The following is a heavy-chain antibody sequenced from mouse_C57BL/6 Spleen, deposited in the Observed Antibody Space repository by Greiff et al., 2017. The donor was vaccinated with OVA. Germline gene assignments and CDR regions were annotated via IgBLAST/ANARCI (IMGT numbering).Heavy chain of an antibody. CDR3: ARDGYLYAMDY. D-gene: IGHD2-2*01. CDR2: LSDGGSYT. Sequence: EVNVVESGGGLVKPGGSLKLSCAASGFTFSSYAMSWVRQTPETRLEWVATLSDGGSYTYYPDNVKGRFTISRDNAKNNLYLQMSHLKSEDTARYYCARDGYLYAMDYWGQGTSVTVSS. J-gene: IGHJ4*01. V-gene: IGHV5-4*01. CDR1: GFTFSSYA.